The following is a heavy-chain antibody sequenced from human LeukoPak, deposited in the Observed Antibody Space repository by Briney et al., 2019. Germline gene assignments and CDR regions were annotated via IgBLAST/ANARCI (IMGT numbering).Heavy chain of an antibody. J-gene: IGHJ4*02. CDR1: GYTFTSYY. D-gene: IGHD4-23*01. CDR2: INPSGGST. Sequence: ASVKVSCKASGYTFTSYYMHWVRQAPGQGLEWMGVINPSGGSTSYAQKFQGRVTMTRDMSTSTVYMELSSLRSEDTAVYYCARGPLRTQAGYGGNPVDYWGQGTLVTVSS. CDR3: ARGPLRTQAGYGGNPVDY. V-gene: IGHV1-46*01.